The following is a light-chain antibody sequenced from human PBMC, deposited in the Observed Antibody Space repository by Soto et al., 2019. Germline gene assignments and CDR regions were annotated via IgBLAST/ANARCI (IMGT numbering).Light chain of an antibody. V-gene: IGKV3-20*01. CDR3: QQFDSAVT. CDR1: QSVSSTF. Sequence: EIVLTQSPGSLSLSPGERATLSCRASQSVSSTFFAWYQQRPGQAPRLLMYGASSRATGIPERFSGSGSGTDFTLTISRLEHEDFAVSYCQQFDSAVTCGQGTNVEIK. CDR2: GAS. J-gene: IGKJ1*01.